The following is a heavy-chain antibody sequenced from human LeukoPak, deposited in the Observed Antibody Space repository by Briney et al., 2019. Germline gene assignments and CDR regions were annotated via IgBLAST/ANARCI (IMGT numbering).Heavy chain of an antibody. J-gene: IGHJ4*02. CDR1: GFTFSSYA. Sequence: GGSLRLSCEASGFTFSSYALSWVRQAPGKGLEWVSAISASGGSTYYADSVKGRFTISRDNSKNTLYLQMSSLRDEDTAVYYCAKVPAALIKGSFDYWGQGTLVTVSS. D-gene: IGHD2-2*01. CDR2: ISASGGST. V-gene: IGHV3-23*01. CDR3: AKVPAALIKGSFDY.